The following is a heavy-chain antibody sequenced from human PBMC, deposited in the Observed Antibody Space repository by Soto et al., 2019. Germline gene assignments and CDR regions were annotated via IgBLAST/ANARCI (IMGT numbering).Heavy chain of an antibody. V-gene: IGHV3-53*01. D-gene: IGHD3-3*01. CDR2: IYSGGST. Sequence: VGSLRLSCAASGFTVSSNYMSWVRQAPGKGLEWVSVIYSGGSTYYADSVKGRFTISRDNSKNTLYLQMNSLRAEDTAVYYCARAAGPTDTYYDFWSGYYTVPFYFDYWGQGTLVTVSS. CDR3: ARAAGPTDTYYDFWSGYYTVPFYFDY. J-gene: IGHJ4*02. CDR1: GFTVSSNY.